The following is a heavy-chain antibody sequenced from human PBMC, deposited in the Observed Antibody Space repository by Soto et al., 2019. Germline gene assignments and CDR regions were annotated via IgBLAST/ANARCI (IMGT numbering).Heavy chain of an antibody. Sequence: PSETLSLTCAVYGGSFSGYHWSWIRQPPGKGLEWIGEINHSGSTNYNPSLKSRVTISVDTSKNQFSLKLSSVTAADTAVYYCAREAVARDSSGQLDYWGQGTLVTVSS. CDR1: GGSFSGYH. D-gene: IGHD3-22*01. V-gene: IGHV4-34*01. J-gene: IGHJ4*02. CDR2: INHSGST. CDR3: AREAVARDSSGQLDY.